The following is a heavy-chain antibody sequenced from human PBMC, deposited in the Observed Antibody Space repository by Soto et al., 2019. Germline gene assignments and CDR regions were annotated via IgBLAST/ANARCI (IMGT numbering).Heavy chain of an antibody. V-gene: IGHV3-33*01. CDR1: GFTFSSYG. CDR2: IWYDGSNK. J-gene: IGHJ6*02. Sequence: QVQLVESGGGVVQPGRSLRLSCAASGFTFSSYGMHWVRQAPGKGLEGVAVIWYDGSNKYYADSVKGRFTISRDNSKNTLYLQMNSLRAEDTAVYYCASEYCSGGRCYYYGMDVWGQGTTVTVSS. CDR3: ASEYCSGGRCYYYGMDV. D-gene: IGHD2-15*01.